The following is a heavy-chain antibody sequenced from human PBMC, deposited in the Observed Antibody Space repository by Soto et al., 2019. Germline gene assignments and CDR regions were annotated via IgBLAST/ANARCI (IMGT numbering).Heavy chain of an antibody. D-gene: IGHD6-6*01. CDR1: GFTFSSFA. J-gene: IGHJ4*02. Sequence: GGSLRLSCAASGFTFSSFAMSWVRQAPGEGLEWVSAVSRSGDNTYYADSVKGRFAISRDNSKNSLYLQMNSLRAEDTAVYYCARLTGGTAPRPAYWGQGTPVTVSS. CDR3: ARLTGGTAPRPAY. V-gene: IGHV3-23*01. CDR2: VSRSGDNT.